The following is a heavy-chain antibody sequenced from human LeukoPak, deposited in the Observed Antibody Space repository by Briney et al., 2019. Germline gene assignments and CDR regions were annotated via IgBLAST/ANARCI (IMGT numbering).Heavy chain of an antibody. V-gene: IGHV3-48*01. CDR3: ARDFRIAGNY. CDR1: GFTFSSYS. D-gene: IGHD6-13*01. CDR2: ISSSSSTI. Sequence: PGGSLRLSCAASGFTFSSYSVNWVRQAPGKGLEWVSSISSSSSTIYYADSVKGRFTISRDNAKNSLYLQMNSLRAEDTAVYYCARDFRIAGNYWGQGTLVTVSS. J-gene: IGHJ4*02.